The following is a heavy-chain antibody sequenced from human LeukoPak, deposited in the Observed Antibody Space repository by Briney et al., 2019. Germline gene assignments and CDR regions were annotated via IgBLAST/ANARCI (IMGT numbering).Heavy chain of an antibody. J-gene: IGHJ4*02. CDR2: INTNTGNP. V-gene: IGHV7-4-1*02. Sequence: GASVKVSCKASGYTFTSYAMNWVRQAPGQGLEWMGWINTNTGNPTYAQGFTGRFVFSLDTSVGTAYLQISSLKAEDTAVYYCARARTPVSPYYYDSSGYYFDYWGQGTLVTVSS. CDR3: ARARTPVSPYYYDSSGYYFDY. CDR1: GYTFTSYA. D-gene: IGHD3-22*01.